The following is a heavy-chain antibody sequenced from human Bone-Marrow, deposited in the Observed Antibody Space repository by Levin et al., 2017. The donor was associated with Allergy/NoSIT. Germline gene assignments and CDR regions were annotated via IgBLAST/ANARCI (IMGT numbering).Heavy chain of an antibody. CDR3: ATVYDFPSGLDV. J-gene: IGHJ6*02. D-gene: IGHD3-3*01. CDR2: FDPENAIT. V-gene: IGHV1-24*01. CDR1: GYTLTNLA. Sequence: ASVKVSCKVSGYTLTNLAMHWVRQAPGKGLEWMGGFDPENAITVYTQKFQGRVIMTEDTSTDTAYMELRSLTSEDTAVYYCATVYDFPSGLDVWGQGTTVTVSS.